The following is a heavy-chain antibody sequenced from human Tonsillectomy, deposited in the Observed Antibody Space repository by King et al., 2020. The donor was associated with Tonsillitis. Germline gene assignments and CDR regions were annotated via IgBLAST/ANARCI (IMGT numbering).Heavy chain of an antibody. V-gene: IGHV3-7*01. CDR1: GFTFSTYL. CDR2: IKEDGSEK. Sequence: VQLVESGGGLVQPGGSLRLSCAASGFTFSTYLMTWVRQAPGKGLEWVATIKEDGSEKSFVDAVKGRFTISRDNVKNSLYLQMNRLRAEDTAVYYCGRDLAAYSSGYFDLWGQGTLVTVSS. CDR3: GRDLAAYSSGYFDL. D-gene: IGHD6-25*01. J-gene: IGHJ4*02.